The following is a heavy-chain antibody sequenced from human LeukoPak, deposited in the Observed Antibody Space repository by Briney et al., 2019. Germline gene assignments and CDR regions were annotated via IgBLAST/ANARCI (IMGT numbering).Heavy chain of an antibody. CDR1: GGSISSGDYY. Sequence: SETLSLTCTVSGGSISSGDYYWSWIRQPPGKGLEWIGYIYYSGSTYYNPSLKSRVTISVDTSKNQFSLKLSSVTAADTAVYYCARVGRLQNTAMLFGYWGQGTLVTVSS. CDR2: IYYSGST. J-gene: IGHJ4*02. CDR3: ARVGRLQNTAMLFGY. D-gene: IGHD5-18*01. V-gene: IGHV4-30-4*08.